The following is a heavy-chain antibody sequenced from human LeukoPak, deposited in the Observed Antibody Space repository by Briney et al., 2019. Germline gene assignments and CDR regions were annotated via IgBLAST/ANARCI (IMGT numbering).Heavy chain of an antibody. Sequence: PSETLSLTCTVSGGSISNYYWSWIRQPAGKGLEWIGRIYSSGTTIYNPSLKGRVTMSVDTSKNQFSLKLSSVTAADTAVYFCASGSSGYDPWGQGTLVTVSS. J-gene: IGHJ5*02. D-gene: IGHD5-12*01. CDR3: ASGSSGYDP. CDR1: GGSISNYY. CDR2: IYSSGTT. V-gene: IGHV4-4*07.